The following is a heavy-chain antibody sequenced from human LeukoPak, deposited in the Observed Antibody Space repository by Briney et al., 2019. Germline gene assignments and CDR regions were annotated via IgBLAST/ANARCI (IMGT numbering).Heavy chain of an antibody. CDR1: GGSISSYY. CDR2: VYYSGST. D-gene: IGHD5-24*01. V-gene: IGHV4-59*01. Sequence: SETLSLTCTVSGGSISSYYWSWIRQPPGKGLEWIGYVYYSGSTNYNPSLKSRVTISVDTSKNQFSLKLSSVTAADTAVYYCARVSGYNWNFDYWGQGTLVTVSS. CDR3: ARVSGYNWNFDY. J-gene: IGHJ4*02.